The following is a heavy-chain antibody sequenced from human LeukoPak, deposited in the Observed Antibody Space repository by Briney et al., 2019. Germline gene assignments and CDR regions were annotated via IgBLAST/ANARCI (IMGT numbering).Heavy chain of an antibody. J-gene: IGHJ6*03. CDR3: ASRGGYKFRFTDYYYYYMDV. V-gene: IGHV4-34*01. Sequence: NPSETLSLTCAVYGGSFSGHYWSWIRQPPGKGLEWVGEINHSGNTNYNPSLKSRVTVSVDTSKNQFSLKLSSVTAADTAVYYCASRGGYKFRFTDYYYYYMDVWGNGTTVTVSS. CDR2: INHSGNT. D-gene: IGHD5-24*01. CDR1: GGSFSGHY.